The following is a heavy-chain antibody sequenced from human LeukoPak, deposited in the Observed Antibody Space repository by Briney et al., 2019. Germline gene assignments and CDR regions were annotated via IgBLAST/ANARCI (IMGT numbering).Heavy chain of an antibody. V-gene: IGHV2-5*02. J-gene: IGHJ3*01. Sequence: SGPTLVIPTQTLTVTCTFSGFSLTTPTVGVAWIRQPPGKALEWLAVGYWDDDRRYSPSLRSKLTITKHNSKNQVVLTMTNMDPVDTGTYYCAHIMITYGGVTAQDAFDVWGQGAMVTV. CDR3: AHIMITYGGVTAQDAFDV. CDR1: GFSLTTPTVG. D-gene: IGHD3-16*01. CDR2: GYWDDDR.